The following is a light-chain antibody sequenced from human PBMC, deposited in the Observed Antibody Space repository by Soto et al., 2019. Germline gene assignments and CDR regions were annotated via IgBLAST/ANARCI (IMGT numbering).Light chain of an antibody. CDR1: KNDIGSSDY. CDR3: SSSTSSNTLV. CDR2: GVS. V-gene: IGLV2-14*01. J-gene: IGLJ3*02. Sequence: QSALTQPASVSASPGQSITISCTGGKNDIGSSDYVSWYQQHPGKAPKLIIYGVSNRPSGTADRFSGSKSGNTASLTISGLQSDDEADYYRSSSTSSNTLVFGGGTKLAVL.